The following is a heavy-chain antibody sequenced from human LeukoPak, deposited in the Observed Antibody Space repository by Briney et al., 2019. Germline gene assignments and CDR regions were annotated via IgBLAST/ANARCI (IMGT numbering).Heavy chain of an antibody. CDR1: GFTFSSYG. D-gene: IGHD3-9*01. CDR3: AKDRFHYDILTGPYYFDY. Sequence: GGSLRLSCAASGFTFSSYGMHWVRQAPGKGLEWVAFIRYDGSNKYYADSVKGRFTISRDNSKNTLYLQMNSLRAEDTAVYYCAKDRFHYDILTGPYYFDYWGQGTLVTVSS. CDR2: IRYDGSNK. V-gene: IGHV3-30*02. J-gene: IGHJ4*02.